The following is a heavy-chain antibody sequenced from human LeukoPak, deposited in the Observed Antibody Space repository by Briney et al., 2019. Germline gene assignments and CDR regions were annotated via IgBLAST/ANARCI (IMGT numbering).Heavy chain of an antibody. CDR1: GFTFSSYG. D-gene: IGHD3-3*01. V-gene: IGHV3-30*18. Sequence: QAGRSLRLSCAASGFTFSSYGMHWVRQAPGKGLEWVAVISYDGSNKYYADSVKGRFTISRDNSKNTLYLQMNSLRTEDTAVYYCVKDTIFRVVIKGNDVFDIWGQGTMVTVSS. CDR3: VKDTIFRVVIKGNDVFDI. J-gene: IGHJ3*02. CDR2: ISYDGSNK.